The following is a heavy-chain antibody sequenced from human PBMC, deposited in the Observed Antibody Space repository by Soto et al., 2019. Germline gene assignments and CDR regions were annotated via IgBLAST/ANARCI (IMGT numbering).Heavy chain of an antibody. CDR2: IFYSGTI. CDR1: GGSVKRYY. Sequence: QVQLQESGPGLVEPTETLSLTCSVSGGSVKRYYWSWIRQPPERGLERIGYIFYSGTIEYNPSLKSRVTSSLDTSENQFSLQLTFMTSADTAVYYCARVGGATLGAFDIWGQGTTVIVSS. D-gene: IGHD2-15*01. V-gene: IGHV4-59*02. CDR3: ARVGGATLGAFDI. J-gene: IGHJ3*02.